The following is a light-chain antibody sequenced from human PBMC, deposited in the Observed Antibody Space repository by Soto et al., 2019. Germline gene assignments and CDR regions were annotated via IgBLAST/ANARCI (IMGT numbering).Light chain of an antibody. Sequence: EIVFTQSPAPLSFCPGERASLSCRASQSVSRYLAWYQQKPGQAPRLLIYDASNRATGIPARFSGSGSGTDFTLTISSLEPEDFAVYYCQQRSNWITFGQGTRLEIK. CDR3: QQRSNWIT. V-gene: IGKV3-11*01. CDR1: QSVSRY. J-gene: IGKJ5*01. CDR2: DAS.